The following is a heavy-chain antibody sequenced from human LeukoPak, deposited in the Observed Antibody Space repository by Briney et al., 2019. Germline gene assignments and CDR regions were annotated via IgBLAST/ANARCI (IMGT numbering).Heavy chain of an antibody. V-gene: IGHV1-69*05. J-gene: IGHJ4*02. CDR3: ARGRGSRSYFDY. CDR2: IIPIFGTA. Sequence: SVKVSCKASGGTFSSYAISWVRQAPGQGLEWMGGIIPIFGTANYAQKFQGRVTMTTDTSTSTAYMELRSLRSDDTAVYYCARGRGSRSYFDYWGQGTLVTVSS. CDR1: GGTFSSYA.